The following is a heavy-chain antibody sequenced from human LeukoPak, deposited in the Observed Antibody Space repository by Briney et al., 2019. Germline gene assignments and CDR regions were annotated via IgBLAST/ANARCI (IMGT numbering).Heavy chain of an antibody. J-gene: IGHJ4*02. CDR1: GFTFSSYT. V-gene: IGHV3-21*01. CDR3: ARDLGTTMITSLGY. Sequence: GGSLRLSCAASGFTFSSYTMNWVRQAPGKGLEWVSSISSSSTYIYYADSVEGRFTISRDNAENSLFLEMNSLRAEDTAVYYRARDLGTTMITSLGYWGQGTLVTVSS. D-gene: IGHD3-22*01. CDR2: ISSSSTYI.